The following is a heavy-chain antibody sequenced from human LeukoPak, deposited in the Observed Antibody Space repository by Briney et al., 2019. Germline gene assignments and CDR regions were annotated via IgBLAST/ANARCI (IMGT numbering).Heavy chain of an antibody. CDR3: ARDQSSSWYWFDP. CDR1: GGSISSGGYS. Sequence: PSQTLSLTCAVSGGSISSGGYSWNWIRQPLGKGLEWIGYIYHSGTTYYNPSLKSRVTISVDRSKNQFSLKLSSVTAADTAVYYCARDQSSSWYWFDPWGQGTLVTVSS. J-gene: IGHJ5*02. CDR2: IYHSGTT. D-gene: IGHD6-13*01. V-gene: IGHV4-30-2*01.